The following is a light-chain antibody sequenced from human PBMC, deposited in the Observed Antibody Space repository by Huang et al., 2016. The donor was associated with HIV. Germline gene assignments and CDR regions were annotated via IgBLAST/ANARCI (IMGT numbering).Light chain of an antibody. CDR3: QQYGSSPKT. V-gene: IGKV3-20*01. Sequence: EIVLTQSPGTLSLSPGERATLSCRASQSVAYKYLAWYQQRPGQAPRLHIYDASDRATGFPDRFSGSGSGTDFTLTISRLEPEDSAMYHCQQYGSSPKTFGQGTKVEIK. CDR2: DAS. J-gene: IGKJ1*01. CDR1: QSVAYKY.